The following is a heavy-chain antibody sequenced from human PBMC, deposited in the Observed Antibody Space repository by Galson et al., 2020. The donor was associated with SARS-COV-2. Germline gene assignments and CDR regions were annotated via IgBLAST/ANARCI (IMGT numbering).Heavy chain of an antibody. D-gene: IGHD3-10*01. V-gene: IGHV4-30-2*01. CDR3: SRVTGFGENDY. J-gene: IGHJ4*02. Sequence: TMSLTCAVSGCSISSGGYSWSWIRQPPGTGLEWIGYIYHSGRTYYNPPLKSRVTISVDRSKNQSSLKLSSVTAADTAVYYCSRVTGFGENDYWGEGTLVTVSS. CDR1: GCSISSGGYS. CDR2: IYHSGRT.